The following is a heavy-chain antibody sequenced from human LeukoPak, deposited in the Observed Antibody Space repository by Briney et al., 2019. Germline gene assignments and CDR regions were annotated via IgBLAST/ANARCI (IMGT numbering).Heavy chain of an antibody. Sequence: GGSLRLSCAASGXTFDDYAMHWVRQAPGKGLEWVSLISGDGGSTYYADSVKGRFTISRDNSKNSLYLKMNSLRTEDTALYYCAKDLQYYDFWSGYYYYGMDVWGQGTTVTVSS. J-gene: IGHJ6*02. V-gene: IGHV3-43*02. CDR3: AKDLQYYDFWSGYYYYGMDV. CDR2: ISGDGGST. D-gene: IGHD3-3*01. CDR1: GXTFDDYA.